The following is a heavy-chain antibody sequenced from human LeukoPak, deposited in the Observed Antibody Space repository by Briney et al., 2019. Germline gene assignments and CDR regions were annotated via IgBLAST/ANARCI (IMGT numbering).Heavy chain of an antibody. V-gene: IGHV5-51*01. Sequence: GESQKISCNGSGYIFTSYWIGWVRQMPGKGLEWMGIIYPGDSDTRYSPSFQGQVTISADKSISTAYLQWSSLKASDTAMYYCARLSDRNWGHPPDYWGQGTLVTVSS. D-gene: IGHD7-27*01. CDR1: GYIFTSYW. J-gene: IGHJ4*02. CDR3: ARLSDRNWGHPPDY. CDR2: IYPGDSDT.